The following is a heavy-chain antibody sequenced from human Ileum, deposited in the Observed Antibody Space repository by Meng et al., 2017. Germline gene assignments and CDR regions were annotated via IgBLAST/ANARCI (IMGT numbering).Heavy chain of an antibody. CDR1: GGSISGGHYF. Sequence: VQLQGPGPGRGEPSQTLSLTCTVSGGSISGGHYFWSWIRQHPEKGLEWIGYIYHSGVTYYSPSLKSRLTISVDTSKNQFSLKLSSVTAADTAIYYCARGVVTYYDSSTLTWFDPWGQGALVTVSS. J-gene: IGHJ5*02. CDR2: IYHSGVT. D-gene: IGHD3-22*01. CDR3: ARGVVTYYDSSTLTWFDP. V-gene: IGHV4-31*03.